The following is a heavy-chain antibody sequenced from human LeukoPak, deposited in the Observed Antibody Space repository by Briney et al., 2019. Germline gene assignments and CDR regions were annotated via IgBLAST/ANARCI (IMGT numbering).Heavy chain of an antibody. V-gene: IGHV5-51*01. CDR3: ARRGGYNRLDFDY. Sequence: GESLQISCKGSGYSFTSYWIGWVRQMPGKGLEWMGIIYPGDSDTRYSPSFQGQVTISADESISTAYLQWSSLKASDTAMYYCARRGGYNRLDFDYWGQGTLVTVSS. J-gene: IGHJ4*02. CDR2: IYPGDSDT. CDR1: GYSFTSYW. D-gene: IGHD5-24*01.